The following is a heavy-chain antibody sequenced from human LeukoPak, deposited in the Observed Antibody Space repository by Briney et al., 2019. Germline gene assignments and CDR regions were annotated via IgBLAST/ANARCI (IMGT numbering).Heavy chain of an antibody. Sequence: SETLSLTCTVSGGSISSGDYYWSWIRQPPGKGLEWIRYIYYSGSTYYNPSLKSRVTISVDTSKNKFSLNLSSVTAADTAVYYCARDDYYGSGTYYRAFGNWGQGTLVTVSS. CDR2: IYYSGST. CDR3: ARDDYYGSGTYYRAFGN. V-gene: IGHV4-30-4*01. J-gene: IGHJ4*02. D-gene: IGHD3-10*01. CDR1: GGSISSGDYY.